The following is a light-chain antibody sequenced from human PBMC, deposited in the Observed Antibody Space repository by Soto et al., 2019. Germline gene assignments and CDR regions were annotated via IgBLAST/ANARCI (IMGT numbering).Light chain of an antibody. CDR1: SSDVGGYNY. Sequence: QSALTQPPSASGSPGQSVTISCTGTSSDVGGYNYVSWYQQYPGKAPKLMIYEVSNRPSGVPDRFSGSKSGNTASLTVSGLQAEDEADYYSSSFAGSTHVVFGGGTKLTVL. V-gene: IGLV2-8*01. J-gene: IGLJ2*01. CDR2: EVS. CDR3: SSFAGSTHVV.